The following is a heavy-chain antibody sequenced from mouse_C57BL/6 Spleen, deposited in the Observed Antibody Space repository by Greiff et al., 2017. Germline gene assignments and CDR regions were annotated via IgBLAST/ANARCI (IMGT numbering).Heavy chain of an antibody. CDR3: ATDDYDAWFAY. V-gene: IGHV1-81*01. CDR1: GYTFTSYG. J-gene: IGHJ3*01. Sequence: VKLQESGAELARPGASVKLSCKASGYTFTSYGISWVKQRTGQGLEWIGEIYPRSGNTYYNEKFKGKATLTADKSSSTAYMELRSLTSEDSAVYSCATDDYDAWFAYWGQGTLVTVSA. D-gene: IGHD2-4*01. CDR2: IYPRSGNT.